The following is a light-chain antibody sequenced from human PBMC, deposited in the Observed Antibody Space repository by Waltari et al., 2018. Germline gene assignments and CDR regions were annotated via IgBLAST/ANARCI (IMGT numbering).Light chain of an antibody. J-gene: IGLJ3*02. Sequence: QLVLTQSPSVSASLGASVKLTCTPSSGPSSNAIAWHQQQPEKGPRYLMKVNSDGSHRKGDGIPDRFSGSSSGAERYLTISSLQSEDEADYYCQTWGTDIRGVFGGGTKLTVL. CDR2: VNSDGSH. V-gene: IGLV4-69*01. CDR3: QTWGTDIRGV. CDR1: SGPSSNA.